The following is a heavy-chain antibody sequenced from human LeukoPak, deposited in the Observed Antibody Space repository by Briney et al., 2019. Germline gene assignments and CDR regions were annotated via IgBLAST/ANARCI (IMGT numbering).Heavy chain of an antibody. J-gene: IGHJ5*02. D-gene: IGHD2-2*03. CDR3: ASGYCSSTSCLFDP. Sequence: SETLSLTCTVSGGSISSYYWSWIRQPPGKGLEWIGYIYYSGSTNYNPSLKSRVTISVDTSKNQFSLKLSSVTAADTAVYYCASGYCSSTSCLFDPWGEGTLVTVSS. V-gene: IGHV4-59*01. CDR1: GGSISSYY. CDR2: IYYSGST.